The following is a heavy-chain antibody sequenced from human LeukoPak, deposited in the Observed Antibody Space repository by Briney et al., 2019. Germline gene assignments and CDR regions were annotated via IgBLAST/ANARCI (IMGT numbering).Heavy chain of an antibody. D-gene: IGHD1-26*01. CDR1: GFTFSSYS. V-gene: IGHV3-21*01. CDR3: ARGGSGSFVFGY. Sequence: GGSLRLSCAASGFTFSSYSMNWVRQAPGKGLEWVSSISSSSSYIYYADSVKGRFTISRDNAKNSLYLQMNSLRAEDTAVYYCARGGSGSFVFGYWGQGTLVTVSS. CDR2: ISSSSSYI. J-gene: IGHJ4*02.